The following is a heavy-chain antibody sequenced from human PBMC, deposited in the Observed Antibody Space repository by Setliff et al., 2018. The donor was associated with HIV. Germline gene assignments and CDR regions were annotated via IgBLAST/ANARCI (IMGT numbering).Heavy chain of an antibody. Sequence: GGSLRLSCAASGFTVSGYWMSWVRQAPGKGLEWVANIKQDGSEKYYVDSVKGRFTISRDNAKNSLYLQMNSLRVEDTAVYYCAREPATAYYYDSSTYDFVPHYLDHWGQGTPVTVSS. CDR3: AREPATAYYYDSSTYDFVPHYLDH. D-gene: IGHD3-22*01. CDR1: GFTVSGYW. J-gene: IGHJ4*02. V-gene: IGHV3-7*01. CDR2: IKQDGSEK.